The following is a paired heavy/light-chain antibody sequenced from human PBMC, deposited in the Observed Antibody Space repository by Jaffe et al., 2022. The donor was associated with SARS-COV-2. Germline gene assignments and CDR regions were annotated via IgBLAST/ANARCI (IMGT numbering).Light chain of an antibody. CDR1: RIGSKS. J-gene: IGLJ3*02. CDR2: YDR. V-gene: IGLV3-21*04. Sequence: SYVVTQPPSVSVAPGKTARITCGGNRIGSKSVHWYQQKPGQAPVVVIYYDRDRPSGIPERFSGSNSGNTATLTISRVEAGDEAAYFCQVWDGNSDHWVFGGGTKLTVL. CDR3: QVWDGNSDHWV.
Heavy chain of an antibody. J-gene: IGHJ4*02. Sequence: QLQLQESGPGVVKPSETLSLTCTVSGDSISSNSYHWGWIRQPPRNGLEWIGTIYYSGSTYYNPSLKSRVTVSVDTSKSQISLRLTSVTAADTAVYYCASVPAAMFEVFDYWGQGTLVTVSS. CDR2: IYYSGST. CDR3: ASVPAAMFEVFDY. D-gene: IGHD2-2*01. V-gene: IGHV4-39*01. CDR1: GDSISSNSYH.